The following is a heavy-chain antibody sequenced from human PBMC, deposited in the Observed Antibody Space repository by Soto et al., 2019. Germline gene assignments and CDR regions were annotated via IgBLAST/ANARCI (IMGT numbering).Heavy chain of an antibody. Sequence: PSETLSLTCTVSGGSIRSRSHYWAWIRQPPGKGLEWIGSLYYGGTTYYNPSLKSRITISVDPSKNQFFLNLSSLTAADTAVYYCVRQGEAVTGVNCFDPWGQGTLVTVSS. CDR3: VRQGEAVTGVNCFDP. CDR2: LYYGGTT. V-gene: IGHV4-39*01. J-gene: IGHJ5*02. D-gene: IGHD2-8*01. CDR1: GGSIRSRSHY.